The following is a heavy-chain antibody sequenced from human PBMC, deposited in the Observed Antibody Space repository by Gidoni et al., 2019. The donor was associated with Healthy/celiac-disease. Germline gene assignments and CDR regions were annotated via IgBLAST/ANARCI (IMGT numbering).Heavy chain of an antibody. CDR3: AKDIRAYGDYVVGFDD. Sequence: QVQLVESGGGVVQPGRSLRLSCAAYGFTFSSYGMHWVRQAPGKGLEWVAVISYDGSNKYYADSVKGRFTIARDNSKNTLYLQMNSLRAEDTAVYYCAKDIRAYGDYVVGFDDWGQGTLVTVSS. D-gene: IGHD4-17*01. V-gene: IGHV3-30*18. CDR1: GFTFSSYG. CDR2: ISYDGSNK. J-gene: IGHJ4*02.